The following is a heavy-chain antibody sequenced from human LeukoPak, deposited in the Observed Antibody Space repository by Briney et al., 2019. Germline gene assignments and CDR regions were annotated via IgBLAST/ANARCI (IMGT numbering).Heavy chain of an antibody. CDR2: IYFIGST. CDR3: ARHVYDFWSGYIGGFDY. J-gene: IGHJ4*02. D-gene: IGHD3-3*01. CDR1: SGSISSYY. V-gene: IGHV4-59*08. Sequence: SETLSLTCTVSSGSISSYYWSWIRQPPGKGLEWIGYIYFIGSTNYYPSRRSRVTISVDTSKNQFSLKQSSVAAADTAVYYCARHVYDFWSGYIGGFDYWGQGTLVSVSS.